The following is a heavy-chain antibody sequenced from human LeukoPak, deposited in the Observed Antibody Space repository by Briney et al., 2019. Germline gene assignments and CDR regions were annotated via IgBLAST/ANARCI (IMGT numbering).Heavy chain of an antibody. CDR2: VSYDGSNR. V-gene: IGHV3-30*18. CDR1: GFTFSSYA. J-gene: IGHJ3*02. D-gene: IGHD5-24*01. CDR3: AKEKDGYNWSAFDI. Sequence: GGSLRLSCAASGFTFSSYAMHWVRQAPGKGLEWVAVVSYDGSNRYYADSVKGRFTVSRDNSKNTLYLQVNGLRAEDAAVYYCAKEKDGYNWSAFDIWGQGTMVTVSS.